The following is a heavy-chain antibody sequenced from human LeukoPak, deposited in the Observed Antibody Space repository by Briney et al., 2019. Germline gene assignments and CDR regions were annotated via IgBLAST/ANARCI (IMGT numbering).Heavy chain of an antibody. J-gene: IGHJ6*02. Sequence: GRSLRLSCAASGFTFSSYAMHWVRQAPGKGLVWVSRINSDGSSTRYADSVKGRFTISRDNAKNTLYLQMNSLRAEDTAVYYCARDLYSYGYADYGMDVWGQGTTVTVSS. V-gene: IGHV3-74*01. CDR1: GFTFSSYA. D-gene: IGHD5-18*01. CDR2: INSDGSST. CDR3: ARDLYSYGYADYGMDV.